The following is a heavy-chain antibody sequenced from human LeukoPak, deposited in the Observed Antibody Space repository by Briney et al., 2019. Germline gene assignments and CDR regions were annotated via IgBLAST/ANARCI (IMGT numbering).Heavy chain of an antibody. D-gene: IGHD6-19*01. Sequence: GGSLRLSRAASGFTVSSNYMRWVRQAPGKGLEWVSGISGSGDSTYYADSVKGRFTISRDNSKNTLYLQMNSLRAEDTAVYYCARRSGIAVAGAFDYWGQGTLVTVSS. CDR2: ISGSGDST. V-gene: IGHV3-23*01. CDR1: GFTVSSNY. J-gene: IGHJ4*02. CDR3: ARRSGIAVAGAFDY.